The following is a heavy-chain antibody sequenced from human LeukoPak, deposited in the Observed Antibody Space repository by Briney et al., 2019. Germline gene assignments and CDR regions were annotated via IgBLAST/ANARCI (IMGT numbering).Heavy chain of an antibody. CDR1: GFTFTSYS. J-gene: IGHJ4*02. Sequence: GGSLRLSCAASGFTFTSYSMNWVRQAPGKGLEWVAVIWNDGSNKYYADSVKGRFTISRDNSKNTLYLQMNSLRAEDTAVYYCARGPYSGYDGHYYFDYWGQGTLVTVSS. CDR2: IWNDGSNK. CDR3: ARGPYSGYDGHYYFDY. D-gene: IGHD5-12*01. V-gene: IGHV3-33*08.